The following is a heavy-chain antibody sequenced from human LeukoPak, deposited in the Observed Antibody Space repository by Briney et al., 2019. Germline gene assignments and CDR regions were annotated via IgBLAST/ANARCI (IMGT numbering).Heavy chain of an antibody. J-gene: IGHJ6*02. CDR2: VNSDGRGT. CDR3: ARYSSSRLYYYCYGMDV. D-gene: IGHD6-13*01. V-gene: IGHV3-74*01. CDR1: GFTFSSYW. Sequence: GGSLRLSCAASGFTFSSYWMHWVRQAPGKGLVWVSRVNSDGRGTSYADSVKGRFTISRDNAKNTLYLQMNSLRAEDTAVYYCARYSSSRLYYYCYGMDVWGQGTTVTVSS.